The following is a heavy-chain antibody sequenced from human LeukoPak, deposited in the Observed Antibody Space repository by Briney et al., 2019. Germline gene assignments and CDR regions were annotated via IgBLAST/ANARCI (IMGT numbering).Heavy chain of an antibody. Sequence: GGSLRLSCAASGFTFSSYWMSWVRQAPGKGLEWVANIKQDGSAKYYVDSVKGRFTISRDNAKKSLSLQMNSLRSDDTAVYYCARAGEPYYYDSSGYYLFDYWGQRTLVTVSS. CDR3: ARAGEPYYYDSSGYYLFDY. V-gene: IGHV3-7*03. J-gene: IGHJ4*02. CDR2: IKQDGSAK. CDR1: GFTFSSYW. D-gene: IGHD3-22*01.